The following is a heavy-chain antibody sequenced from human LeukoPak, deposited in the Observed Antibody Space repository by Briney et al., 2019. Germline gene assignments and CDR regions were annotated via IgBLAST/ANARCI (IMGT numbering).Heavy chain of an antibody. CDR1: GYTFTSYD. J-gene: IGHJ4*02. CDR3: ARGRHSDGYWEYYFDY. CDR2: MNPNSCNT. D-gene: IGHD5-18*01. V-gene: IGHV1-8*01. Sequence: ASVKVSCKASGYTFTSYDINWVRQATGQGLEWMGWMNPNSCNTGYAQKFQGRVTMTRNTSISTAYMELSSLRSEDTAVYYCARGRHSDGYWEYYFDYWGQGTLVTVSS.